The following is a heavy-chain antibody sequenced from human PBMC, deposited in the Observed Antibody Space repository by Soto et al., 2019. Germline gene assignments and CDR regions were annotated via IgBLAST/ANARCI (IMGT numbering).Heavy chain of an antibody. CDR1: AGSISSGDYY. CDR2: IYYSGTT. D-gene: IGHD1-20*01. CDR3: ARDITPSDCSVNNCYPE. Sequence: SETLSLTCTVSAGSISSGDYYWSWIRQPPGKGLEWIGYIYYSGTTYYNPSLKSRVSISVDRSKKQFSLKVNSVTAADTAVYYCARDITPSDCSVNNCYPEWGQGTLVTVSS. V-gene: IGHV4-30-4*01. J-gene: IGHJ4*02.